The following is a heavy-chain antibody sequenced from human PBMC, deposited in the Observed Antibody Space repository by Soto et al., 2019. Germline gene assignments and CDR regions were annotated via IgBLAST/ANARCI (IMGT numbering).Heavy chain of an antibody. CDR2: IYYSGST. CDR1: GGSISSGGYY. D-gene: IGHD3-10*01. Sequence: SETLSLTCTVSGGSISSGGYYWSWIRQHPGKGLEWIGYIYYSGSTYYNPSLKSRVTISVDTSKNQFSLKLSSVTAADTAVYYCAREEGYYYGSGSPAVWGQGTLVTVSS. J-gene: IGHJ4*02. CDR3: AREEGYYYGSGSPAV. V-gene: IGHV4-31*03.